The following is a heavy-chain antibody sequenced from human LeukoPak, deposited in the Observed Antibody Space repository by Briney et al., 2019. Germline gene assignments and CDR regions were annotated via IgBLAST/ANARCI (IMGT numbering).Heavy chain of an antibody. D-gene: IGHD2-2*01. CDR1: GGSISSSSYY. V-gene: IGHV4-39*01. CDR3: ARQGSRRAFDI. CDR2: IYYSGST. Sequence: SETLSLTCTVSGGSISSSSYYWGWIRQPPGKGLEWIGSIYYSGSTYYNPSLKSRVTISVDTSKNQFSLKLSCVTAADTAVYYCARQGSRRAFDIWGQGTMVTVSS. J-gene: IGHJ3*02.